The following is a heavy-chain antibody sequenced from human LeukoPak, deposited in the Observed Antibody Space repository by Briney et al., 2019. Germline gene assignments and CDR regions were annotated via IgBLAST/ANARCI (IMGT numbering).Heavy chain of an antibody. CDR1: GFTFSTYW. V-gene: IGHV3-7*01. CDR3: ARRAVAASVPFDY. CDR2: IKQDGSEK. J-gene: IGHJ4*02. D-gene: IGHD6-19*01. Sequence: PGGSLRLSCAASGFTFSTYWMSWVRQAPGKGLVWVANIKQDGSEKYYVDSVKGRFTISRDNAKNSLYLQMNSLRAEDTAVYYCARRAVAASVPFDYWGQGTLVTVSS.